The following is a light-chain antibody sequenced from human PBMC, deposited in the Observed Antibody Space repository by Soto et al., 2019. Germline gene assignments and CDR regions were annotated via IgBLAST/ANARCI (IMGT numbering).Light chain of an antibody. J-gene: IGKJ5*01. V-gene: IGKV1-33*01. CDR1: QDISNY. CDR2: DAS. CDR3: QQYDYLPIT. Sequence: DIQMTQSPSSLSASVGDSVTITCQASQDISNYLNWYHQKPGKAPKLLIYDASNLDIGVPSRFSGSGSGTHFTFTISSLQPEDFATYYCQQYDYLPITFGQGTRLESK.